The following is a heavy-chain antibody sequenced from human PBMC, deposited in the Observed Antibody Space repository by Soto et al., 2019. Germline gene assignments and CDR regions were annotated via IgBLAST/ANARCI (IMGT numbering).Heavy chain of an antibody. V-gene: IGHV3-53*01. D-gene: IGHD3-22*01. J-gene: IGHJ4*02. Sequence: GGSLRLSCAASGFTVSSNYMSWVRQAPGKGLEWVSVIYSGGSTYYADSVKGRFTISRDNSKNTLYLQMNSLRAEDTAVYYCARVTPDSSGYSTNFDYWGQGTLVTVSS. CDR1: GFTVSSNY. CDR3: ARVTPDSSGYSTNFDY. CDR2: IYSGGST.